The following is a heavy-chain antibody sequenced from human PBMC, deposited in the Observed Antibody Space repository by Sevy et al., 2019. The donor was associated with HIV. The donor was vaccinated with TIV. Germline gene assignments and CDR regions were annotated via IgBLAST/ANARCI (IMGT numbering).Heavy chain of an antibody. Sequence: SETLSLTCTVSGGSISSYYWSWIRQPAGKGLEWIGRIYTSGSTNYNPSLKSRVTMSVDTSKNQFSLKLSSVTAADTAVYYCAREVMWLAGARYYYYGMDVWGQGTMVTVSS. D-gene: IGHD6-19*01. J-gene: IGHJ6*02. V-gene: IGHV4-4*07. CDR2: IYTSGST. CDR3: AREVMWLAGARYYYYGMDV. CDR1: GGSISSYY.